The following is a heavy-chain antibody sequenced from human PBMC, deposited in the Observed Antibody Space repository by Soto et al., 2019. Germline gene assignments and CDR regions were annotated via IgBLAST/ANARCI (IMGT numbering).Heavy chain of an antibody. D-gene: IGHD3-22*01. Sequence: SETLSLTCTVSGGSISSGGYYWSWIRQHPGKGLEWIGYIYYSGSTYYNPSLKSRVTISVDTSKNQFSLKLSSVTAADTAVYYCAREIAGRGYYDSSGYFFDYWGHGTQVTVSS. V-gene: IGHV4-31*03. CDR1: GGSISSGGYY. CDR3: AREIAGRGYYDSSGYFFDY. CDR2: IYYSGST. J-gene: IGHJ4*01.